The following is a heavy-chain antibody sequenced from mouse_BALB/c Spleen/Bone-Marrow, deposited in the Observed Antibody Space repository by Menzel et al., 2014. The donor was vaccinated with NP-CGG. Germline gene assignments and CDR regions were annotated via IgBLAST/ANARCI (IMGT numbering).Heavy chain of an antibody. CDR2: INPYNDGT. V-gene: IGHV1-14*01. CDR1: GYTFTRYV. D-gene: IGHD1-1*01. J-gene: IGHJ4*01. CDR3: ARSLLRADY. Sequence: EVQLVESGPELVKPGASVKMSCKASGYTFTRYVMYWVKQKPGQGLEWIGYINPYNDGTKYNEKFKGKATLTSDKSSSTPYMELSSLTSEDSAVYYCARSLLRADYWGQGTAVTVSS.